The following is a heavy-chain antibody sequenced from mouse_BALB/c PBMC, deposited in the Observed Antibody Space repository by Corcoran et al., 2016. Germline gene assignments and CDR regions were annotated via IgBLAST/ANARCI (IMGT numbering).Heavy chain of an antibody. J-gene: IGHJ4*01. CDR3: AAGSL. CDR2: MKSISDGGTT. Sequence: EVQLVESGGGLVKPGGSLRLSCAGSGFTFSNAWMTWVRQAPGKGLDWVGHMKSISDGGTTVYSTPVKGRFIISRDDSKNTLYLQMNSLKTEDTAVYYCAAGSLWGQGTLVTVSS. V-gene: IGHV10-1*01. CDR1: GFTFSNAW.